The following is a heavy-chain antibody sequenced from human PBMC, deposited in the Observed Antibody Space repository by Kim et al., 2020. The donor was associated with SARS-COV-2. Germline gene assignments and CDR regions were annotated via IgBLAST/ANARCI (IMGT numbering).Heavy chain of an antibody. D-gene: IGHD3-10*01. CDR3: ARSKVVTRFDY. J-gene: IGHJ4*02. CDR2: T. V-gene: IGHV4-31*02. Sequence: TYYNPSLKSRVTISVDTSKNQFSLKLSSVTAADTAVYYCARSKVVTRFDYWGQGTLVTVSS.